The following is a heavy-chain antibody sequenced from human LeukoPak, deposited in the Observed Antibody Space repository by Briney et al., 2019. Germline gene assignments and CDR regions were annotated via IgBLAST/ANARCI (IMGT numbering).Heavy chain of an antibody. CDR1: GFTFSVYG. D-gene: IGHD6-19*01. Sequence: PGGSLRLSCAASGFTFSVYGMHWVRQAPGQGLEWVAFIRYDGSNEYYADSVKGRFTISRDNSKNTLDLQMNSLRGEHTAMYYCAKGSGCRFDYWGQGTLVTVSS. J-gene: IGHJ4*02. CDR3: AKGSGCRFDY. CDR2: IRYDGSNE. V-gene: IGHV3-30*02.